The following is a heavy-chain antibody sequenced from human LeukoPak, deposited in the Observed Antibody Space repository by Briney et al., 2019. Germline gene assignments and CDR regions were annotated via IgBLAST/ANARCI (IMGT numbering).Heavy chain of an antibody. CDR3: ARDRPVAGTTYPYYFDY. D-gene: IGHD6-19*01. V-gene: IGHV3-66*02. Sequence: GGSLRLSCGASGFTFSSYAMSWVRQAPGKGLEWVSVIYSGGSAYYADSVKGRFTISRDNSKNTLYLQMNSLRAEDTAVYYCARDRPVAGTTYPYYFDYWGQGTLVTVSS. CDR2: IYSGGSA. CDR1: GFTFSSYA. J-gene: IGHJ4*02.